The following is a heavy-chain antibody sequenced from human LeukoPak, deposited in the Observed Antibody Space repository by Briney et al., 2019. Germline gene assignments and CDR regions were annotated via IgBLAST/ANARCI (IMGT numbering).Heavy chain of an antibody. CDR1: GFTFENYR. J-gene: IGHJ4*02. V-gene: IGHV3-30-3*01. CDR3: ARDLLDCGGPKCSDY. D-gene: IGHD2-21*01. CDR2: ITHDGSNK. Sequence: GGSLRLSCAASGFTFENYRMHWVRQAPGKGLEWVSLITHDGSNKYYADSVKGRFTISRDNSKNTVHLQMSSLRTEDTAVYYCARDLLDCGGPKCSDYGGQGTLVTVSS.